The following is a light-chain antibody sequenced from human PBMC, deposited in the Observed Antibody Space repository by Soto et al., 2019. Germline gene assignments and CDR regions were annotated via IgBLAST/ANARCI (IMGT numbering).Light chain of an antibody. V-gene: IGKV3D-20*02. Sequence: EIVLTQSPGTLSLSPGERATLSCRASPSLSNSELAWYQQKPGQAPRLLIYDASNRATGIPARFSGSGSGTDFTLNISSLEPEDFAVYYCQQRSNWPRSITFGQGTKVDIK. CDR3: QQRSNWPRSIT. CDR2: DAS. CDR1: PSLSNSE. J-gene: IGKJ1*01.